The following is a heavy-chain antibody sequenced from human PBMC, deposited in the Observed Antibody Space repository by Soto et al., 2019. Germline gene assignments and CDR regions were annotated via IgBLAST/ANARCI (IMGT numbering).Heavy chain of an antibody. CDR2: IYATGTT. Sequence: SETLSLTCTVSGASISGFYWSWIRKSAGKGLEWIGRIYATGTTDYNPSLKSRVMMSVDTSKKQFSLKLRSVTAADTAVYYCVRDRTKTFREWFDPWGQRISVTVSS. CDR3: VRDRTKTFREWFDP. CDR1: GASISGFY. J-gene: IGHJ5*02. D-gene: IGHD1-1*01. V-gene: IGHV4-4*07.